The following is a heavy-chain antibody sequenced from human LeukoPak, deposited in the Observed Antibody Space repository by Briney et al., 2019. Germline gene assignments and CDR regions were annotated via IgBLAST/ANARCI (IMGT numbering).Heavy chain of an antibody. Sequence: GESLKISCKGSGHSFTNYWIGWVRQMPGKGLEWMGVIYPGDSDTRYSPSFQGQVTISADKSISTAYLQWSSLKASDTATYYCARQYSGTYYRSFDYRGQGTLVTVSS. CDR2: IYPGDSDT. CDR3: ARQYSGTYYRSFDY. V-gene: IGHV5-51*01. CDR1: GHSFTNYW. J-gene: IGHJ4*02. D-gene: IGHD3-10*01.